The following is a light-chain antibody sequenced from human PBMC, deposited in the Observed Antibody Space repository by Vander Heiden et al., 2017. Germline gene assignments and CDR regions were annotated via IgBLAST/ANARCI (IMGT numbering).Light chain of an antibody. CDR2: QDN. Sequence: SYELTQPPSVSVSPGRTASITCSGDKLGDKYACWYQQKPGQSPVLVIYQDNKRPSGIPERFSGSNSGNTATLTISGTQPMDEADYYCQAWDSSTVVFGGGTKLTVL. CDR3: QAWDSSTVV. J-gene: IGLJ3*02. V-gene: IGLV3-1*01. CDR1: KLGDKY.